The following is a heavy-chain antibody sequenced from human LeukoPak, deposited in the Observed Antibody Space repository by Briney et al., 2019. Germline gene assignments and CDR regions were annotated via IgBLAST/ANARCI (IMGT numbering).Heavy chain of an antibody. Sequence: SETLSLTCTVSGGSISSGSYYWSWIRQPAGKGLEWIGRIYTSGSTNYNPSLESRVTTSRDTPKNQFSLTLSSMTAADTATYYCVRASVDSGGVFDVWGQGTVVTVSS. CDR1: GGSISSGSYY. D-gene: IGHD5-12*01. CDR2: IYTSGST. J-gene: IGHJ3*01. V-gene: IGHV4-61*02. CDR3: VRASVDSGGVFDV.